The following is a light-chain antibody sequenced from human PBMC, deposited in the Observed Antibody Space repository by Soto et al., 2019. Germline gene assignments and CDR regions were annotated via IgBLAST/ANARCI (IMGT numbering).Light chain of an antibody. CDR2: AAS. V-gene: IGKV1-39*01. J-gene: IGKJ3*01. CDR3: QQGARTGF. CDR1: QSISTY. Sequence: DIQMTQSPSSLSASVGHRVTITCRASQSISTYLNWYQQKPGKAPKLLIYAASNLQSGVPSRFSGSGSGAEFTLTIPSLQPEDFATYYCQQGARTGFFGPGTKVDIK.